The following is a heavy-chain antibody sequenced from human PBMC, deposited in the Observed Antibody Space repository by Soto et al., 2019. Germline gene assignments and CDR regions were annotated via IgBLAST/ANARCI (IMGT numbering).Heavy chain of an antibody. CDR1: GFIFSNYW. CDR2: INTDGSTT. V-gene: IGHV3-74*01. CDR3: VRVVVTATFDY. D-gene: IGHD2-15*01. Sequence: EVQLVESGGGLVQPGGSLRLSCVASGFIFSNYWMHWVRQAPGKGLVLVSRINTDGSTTNYADSVKGRFTISRDNAKNTLFLQMNSLRAEDTAVYYCVRVVVTATFDYWGQGTLVTVSS. J-gene: IGHJ4*02.